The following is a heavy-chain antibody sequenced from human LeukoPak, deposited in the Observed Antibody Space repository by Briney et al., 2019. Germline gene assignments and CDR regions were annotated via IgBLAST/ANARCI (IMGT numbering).Heavy chain of an antibody. CDR2: MNPNSGNT. J-gene: IGHJ4*02. Sequence: GASVKVSCKASGYTFTSYDINWVRQATGQGLEWMGWMNPNSGNTGYAQKFQGRVTMTRNTSISTAYMELSRLRSDDTAVYYCARTVLRYFDWFDYWGQGTLVTVSS. CDR1: GYTFTSYD. D-gene: IGHD3-9*01. CDR3: ARTVLRYFDWFDY. V-gene: IGHV1-8*01.